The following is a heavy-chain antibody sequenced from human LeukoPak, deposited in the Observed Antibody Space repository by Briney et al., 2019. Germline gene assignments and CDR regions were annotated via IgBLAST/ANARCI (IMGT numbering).Heavy chain of an antibody. D-gene: IGHD6-6*01. CDR3: ARMDSSFKFYYGMDV. Sequence: PGGSLRLSGAASGFTFSSYSMNWVRQAPGKGLEWVSSISSSSSYIYYADSVKGRFTISRDNAKNSLYLQMNSLRAEDTAVYYCARMDSSFKFYYGMDVWGQGTTVTVSS. V-gene: IGHV3-21*01. J-gene: IGHJ6*02. CDR1: GFTFSSYS. CDR2: ISSSSSYI.